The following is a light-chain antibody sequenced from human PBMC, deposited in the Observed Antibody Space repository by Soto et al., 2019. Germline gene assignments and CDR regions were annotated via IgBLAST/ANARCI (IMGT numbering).Light chain of an antibody. J-gene: IGLJ1*01. CDR1: SSDVGAYNF. V-gene: IGLV2-14*01. Sequence: QSALTQPASVSGSPGQSITISCSGTSSDVGAYNFVSWYQVHPGRAPKLIISEVTVRPSGVSHRYSGYQSGNSASLTLSGLQAEDEADYYCTSYTTTTSPYVFGSGTKHTVL. CDR3: TSYTTTTSPYV. CDR2: EVT.